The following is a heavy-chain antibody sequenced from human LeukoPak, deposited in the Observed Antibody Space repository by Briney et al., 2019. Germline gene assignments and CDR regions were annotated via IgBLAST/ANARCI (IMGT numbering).Heavy chain of an antibody. Sequence: GGSLRLSCAASGFTFSSNWMSWVRQAPGRGLEWLANIKEDGSDKYYAESVKGRFTIFRDNAKNSLYLQMNSLRAEDTALYYCVLTEAGRGGGPWGGDYWGQGTLVTVSS. D-gene: IGHD6-19*01. CDR2: IKEDGSDK. CDR3: VLTEAGRGGGPWGGDY. V-gene: IGHV3-7*01. CDR1: GFTFSSNW. J-gene: IGHJ4*02.